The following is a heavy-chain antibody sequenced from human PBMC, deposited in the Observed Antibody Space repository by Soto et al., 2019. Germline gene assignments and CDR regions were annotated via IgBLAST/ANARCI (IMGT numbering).Heavy chain of an antibody. V-gene: IGHV1-2*04. CDR1: GYTFTGYY. Sequence: ASVKVSCKASGYTFTGYYMHWVRQAPGQGLEWMGWINPNSGGTNYAQKFQGWVTMTRDTSISTAYMELSRLRSDDTAVYYCARSCCSGGSCYPLGGYYYYGMDVWGQGTTVTVSS. CDR2: INPNSGGT. CDR3: ARSCCSGGSCYPLGGYYYYGMDV. D-gene: IGHD2-15*01. J-gene: IGHJ6*02.